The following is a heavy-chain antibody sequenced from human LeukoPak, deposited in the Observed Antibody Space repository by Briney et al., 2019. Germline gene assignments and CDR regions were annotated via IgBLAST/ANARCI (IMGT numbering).Heavy chain of an antibody. CDR2: VHTSGST. CDR3: ARGYSSSWDY. Sequence: SETLSLTCTVSGGSITSYYWSWIRQPAGKGLDWIGRVHTSGSTNYNPSLKSRVTMSVDTSKNQFSLKLSSVTAADTAVYYCARGYSSSWDYWGQGTLVTVSS. CDR1: GGSITSYY. J-gene: IGHJ4*02. V-gene: IGHV4-4*07. D-gene: IGHD6-13*01.